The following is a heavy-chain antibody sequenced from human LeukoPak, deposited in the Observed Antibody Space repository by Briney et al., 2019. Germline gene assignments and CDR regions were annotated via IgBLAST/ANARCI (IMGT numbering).Heavy chain of an antibody. D-gene: IGHD3-22*01. V-gene: IGHV3-74*01. J-gene: IGHJ4*02. CDR2: INTDGNTR. Sequence: GGSLRLSCATSGFTFSTPWMHWVRQAPGKGLVWVSRINTDGNTRAYADSVKGRFTISRDNAKNTLFLQMNSLRAEDTAIYYCVRDMGYYDKVWGQGTLVTVSS. CDR1: GFTFSTPW. CDR3: VRDMGYYDKV.